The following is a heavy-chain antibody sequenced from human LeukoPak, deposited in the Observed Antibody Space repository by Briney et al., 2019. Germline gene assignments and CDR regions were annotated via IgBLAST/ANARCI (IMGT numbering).Heavy chain of an antibody. CDR3: AIITMVRGDRFDP. J-gene: IGHJ5*02. Sequence: ASVKVSCKASGYTFTSYAMHWVRQAPGQRLEWMGWINAGNGNTKYSQKFQGRVTITRDTSASTAYMELSSQRSEDTAVYYCAIITMVRGDRFDPWGQGTLVTVSS. V-gene: IGHV1-3*01. CDR2: INAGNGNT. CDR1: GYTFTSYA. D-gene: IGHD3-10*01.